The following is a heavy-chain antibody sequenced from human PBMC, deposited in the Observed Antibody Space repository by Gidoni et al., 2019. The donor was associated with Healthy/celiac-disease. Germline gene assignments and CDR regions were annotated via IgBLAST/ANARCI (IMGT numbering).Heavy chain of an antibody. V-gene: IGHV1-46*03. CDR3: AMLSMRFAH. Sequence: QVQLVQSGAAVKKPGASVTVSCKASGYTFTSYYMHWLRQAPGQVLEWMGIIKPSGGSTSYEQKFQGRVTMTRDTSTSTVYMELSSLRSEDTAVYYCAMLSMRFAHWGQGTLVTVSS. D-gene: IGHD2-8*01. CDR1: GYTFTSYY. CDR2: IKPSGGST. J-gene: IGHJ4*02.